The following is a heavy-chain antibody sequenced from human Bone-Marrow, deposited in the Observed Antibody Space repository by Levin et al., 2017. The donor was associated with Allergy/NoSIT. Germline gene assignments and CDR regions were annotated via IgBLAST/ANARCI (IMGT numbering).Heavy chain of an antibody. CDR3: ARGSPTSRIFKSGYDLGWRYYYYGMDV. J-gene: IGHJ6*02. CDR2: INPSGGST. Sequence: GESLKISCKASGYTFTSYYMHWVRQAPRQGLEWMGIINPSGGSTSYAQKFQGRVTMTRDTSTSTVYMELSSLRSEDTAVYYCARGSPTSRIFKSGYDLGWRYYYYGMDVWGQGTTVTVSS. CDR1: GYTFTSYY. V-gene: IGHV1-46*01. D-gene: IGHD5-12*01.